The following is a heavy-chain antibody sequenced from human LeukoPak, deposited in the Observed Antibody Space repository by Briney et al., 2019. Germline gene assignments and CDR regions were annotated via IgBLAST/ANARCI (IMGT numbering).Heavy chain of an antibody. Sequence: SEILSLTCTVSGGSISTYYWSWIRRPPGKGLEWIAYIHASGPTNYNPSLKSRITISVDTSKNQFSLKLSSVTAADTAVYYCARHAAGIAARPFDNWGQGTLVTVSS. CDR3: ARHAAGIAARPFDN. D-gene: IGHD6-6*01. CDR2: IHASGPT. J-gene: IGHJ4*02. CDR1: GGSISTYY. V-gene: IGHV4-4*09.